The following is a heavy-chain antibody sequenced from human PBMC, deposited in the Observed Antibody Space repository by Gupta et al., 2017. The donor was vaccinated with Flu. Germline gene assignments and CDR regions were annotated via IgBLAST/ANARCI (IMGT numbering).Heavy chain of an antibody. D-gene: IGHD2/OR15-2a*01. V-gene: IGHV4-39*01. Sequence: QLQLQESGPGLVKPSETLSLICSVSRGSISTTSYYWGLIRQPPGKGLEWIGNEGYSGNTFYNPSLKRRVTISVDTSKKQFSLKLSSVTAADTAVYYCARRITYGKTFDYWGQGSLVTVSS. CDR3: ARRITYGKTFDY. J-gene: IGHJ4*02. CDR2: EGYSGNT. CDR1: RGSISTTSYY.